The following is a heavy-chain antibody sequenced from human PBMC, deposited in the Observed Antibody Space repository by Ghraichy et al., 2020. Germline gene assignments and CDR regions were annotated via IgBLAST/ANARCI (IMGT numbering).Heavy chain of an antibody. CDR1: GGSFSGYY. CDR3: ARVPMPNYYYGMDV. CDR2: INHSGST. J-gene: IGHJ6*02. V-gene: IGHV4-34*01. D-gene: IGHD2-2*01. Sequence: ETLSLTCAVYGGSFSGYYWSWIRQPPGKGLEWIGEINHSGSTNYNPSLKSRVTISVDTSKKQFSLKLSSVTTADTAVYYCARVPMPNYYYGMDVWGQGTTVTVSS.